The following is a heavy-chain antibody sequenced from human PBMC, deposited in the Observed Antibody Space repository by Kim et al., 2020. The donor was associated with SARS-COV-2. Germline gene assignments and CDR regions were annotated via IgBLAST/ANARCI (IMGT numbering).Heavy chain of an antibody. CDR2: TRNKANSYTT. Sequence: GGSLRLSCAASGFTFSDHYMDGVRQAPGKGLEWVGRTRNKANSYTTEYATSVKGRFTISRDNSKNSLYLKMNSLKTEDTAVYYCAREADTYYYDSSGLGFDYWGQGTLVTVSS. D-gene: IGHD3-22*01. J-gene: IGHJ4*02. V-gene: IGHV3-72*01. CDR3: AREADTYYYDSSGLGFDY. CDR1: GFTFSDHY.